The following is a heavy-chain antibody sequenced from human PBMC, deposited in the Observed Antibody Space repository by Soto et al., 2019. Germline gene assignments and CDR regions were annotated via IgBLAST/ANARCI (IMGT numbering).Heavy chain of an antibody. J-gene: IGHJ6*01. CDR3: AKGSSSVYYYYYGMDV. CDR2: MSSDASNK. Sequence: PGGSLRLSCAASGFNFRAYGMHGVRQAPGKGLQWVAVMSSDASNKYYADSVKGRFTISRDNSQNTLYLQMNSLRPEDTAVYYCAKGSSSVYYYYYGMDVWGQGTTVPSPQ. D-gene: IGHD6-6*01. V-gene: IGHV3-30*18. CDR1: GFNFRAYG.